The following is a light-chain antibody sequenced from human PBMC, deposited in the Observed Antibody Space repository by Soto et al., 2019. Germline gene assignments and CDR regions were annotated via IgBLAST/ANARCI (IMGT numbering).Light chain of an antibody. J-gene: IGLJ1*01. CDR2: NNN. V-gene: IGLV1-44*01. CDR1: SSNIGTNA. CDR3: APWDDSLNGYV. Sequence: QSVLTQPPSASGTPGQRVTISCSGGSSNIGTNAVNWYQQLPGTAPKLLIYNNNQRPSGVPDRFSGSKSGTSASLASSGLQSEDEADYYCAPWDDSLNGYVFGTGPKVTVL.